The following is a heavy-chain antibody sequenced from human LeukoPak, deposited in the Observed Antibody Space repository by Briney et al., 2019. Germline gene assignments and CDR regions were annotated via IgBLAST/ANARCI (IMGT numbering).Heavy chain of an antibody. D-gene: IGHD3-9*01. J-gene: IGHJ6*03. CDR1: GYTFTSYG. Sequence: ASVKVSCKASGYTFTSYGISWVRQATGQGLEWMGWISAYNGNTNYAQKLQGRVTMTTDTSTSTAYMELRSLRSDDTAVYYCARDLYYDILTGYNYYYYYYMDVWGKGTTVTVSS. CDR3: ARDLYYDILTGYNYYYYYYMDV. V-gene: IGHV1-18*01. CDR2: ISAYNGNT.